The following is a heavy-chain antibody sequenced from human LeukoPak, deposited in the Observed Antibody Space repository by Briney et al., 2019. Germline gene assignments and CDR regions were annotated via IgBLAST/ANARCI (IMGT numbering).Heavy chain of an antibody. CDR2: VSSNGGTT. Sequence: GGSLRLSCAASGFTFSSHDIHWVRQAPGKGLEWVAVVSSNGGTTYYADSVKGRMTISRDNSKNTLYLQMNSLRREDTAMYYCTKESASGSRYSFDYWGQGTLVTVSS. CDR3: TKESASGSRYSFDY. D-gene: IGHD1-26*01. J-gene: IGHJ4*02. V-gene: IGHV3-30*18. CDR1: GFTFSSHD.